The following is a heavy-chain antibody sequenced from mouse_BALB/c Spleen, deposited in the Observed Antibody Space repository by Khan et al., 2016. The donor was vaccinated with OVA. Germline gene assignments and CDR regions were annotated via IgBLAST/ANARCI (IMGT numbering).Heavy chain of an antibody. CDR3: ARLAYYYNSEGFAY. V-gene: IGHV5-6*01. D-gene: IGHD1-1*01. CDR2: ICSGGIST. Sequence: EVELVESGGDLVKPGGSLKLTCATSGFTFSTYGLSWVRQTPDKRREWVATICSGGISTYYLDSVKGRLPMSRDNAKNTHDLQMSSLKSEDTAMYYCARLAYYYNSEGFAYWGQGTLVTVSA. J-gene: IGHJ3*01. CDR1: GFTFSTYG.